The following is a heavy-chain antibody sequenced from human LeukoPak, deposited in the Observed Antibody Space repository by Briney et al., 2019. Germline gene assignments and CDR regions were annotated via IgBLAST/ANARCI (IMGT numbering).Heavy chain of an antibody. CDR3: AKDGCSSNSCPIEY. CDR2: ISYDGSNK. Sequence: PGRSLRLSCAASGFTFSSYGMHWVRQTPGKGLEWVAVISYDGSNKYYADSVKGRFTISRDNSKNTLYLQMNSLRAEDTAVYYCAKDGCSSNSCPIEYWGQGTLVTVSS. V-gene: IGHV3-30*18. CDR1: GFTFSSYG. D-gene: IGHD2-2*01. J-gene: IGHJ4*02.